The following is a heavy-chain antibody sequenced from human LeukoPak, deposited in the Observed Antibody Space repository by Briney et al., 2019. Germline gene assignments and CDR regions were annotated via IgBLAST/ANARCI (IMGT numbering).Heavy chain of an antibody. J-gene: IGHJ4*02. CDR1: GGSISSYY. D-gene: IGHD2-2*01. CDR3: ARGRPGLYYFDY. CDR2: IYYSGST. Sequence: SETLSLTCTVSGGSISSYYWSWIRQPPGKGLEWIGYIYYSGSTNYNPSLKSRVTISVDTSKNQFSLKLSSVTAADTAVYYCARGRPGLYYFDYWGQGTLVTVSS. V-gene: IGHV4-59*01.